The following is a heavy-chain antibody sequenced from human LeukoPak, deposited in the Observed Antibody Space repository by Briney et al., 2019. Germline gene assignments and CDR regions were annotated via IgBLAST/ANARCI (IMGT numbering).Heavy chain of an antibody. CDR1: GYTFTGYY. CDR3: ARDSRVVVVAATPEYYYYGMDV. D-gene: IGHD2-15*01. J-gene: IGHJ6*02. V-gene: IGHV1-2*06. Sequence: ASVKVSCKASGYTFTGYYMHWVRQAPGQGLEWMGRINPNSGNTGYAQKLQGRVTMTTDTSTSTAYMELRSLRSDDTAVYYCARDSRVVVVAATPEYYYYGMDVWGQGTTVTVSS. CDR2: INPNSGNT.